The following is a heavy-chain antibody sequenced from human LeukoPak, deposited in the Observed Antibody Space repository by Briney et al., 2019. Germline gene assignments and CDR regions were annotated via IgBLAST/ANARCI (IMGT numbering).Heavy chain of an antibody. CDR2: ISTGSSTT. V-gene: IGHV3-48*02. J-gene: IGHJ4*02. Sequence: GGSLRLSCAASEFAFSTYNMNWVRQAPGKGLEWVSYISTGSSTTYYADSVKGRFTISRDNVENSLYLQMNSLRDEDTAVYYCTRVAAGYSVNYFDYWGQGTLVTVSS. D-gene: IGHD4-23*01. CDR3: TRVAAGYSVNYFDY. CDR1: EFAFSTYN.